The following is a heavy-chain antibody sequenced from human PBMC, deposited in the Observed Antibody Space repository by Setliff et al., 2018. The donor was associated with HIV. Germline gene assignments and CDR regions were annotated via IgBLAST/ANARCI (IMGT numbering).Heavy chain of an antibody. CDR1: GYSISTNEW. V-gene: IGHV4-28*05. CDR2: ISNSGKI. CDR3: ARTVPHSAAQDAFDI. Sequence: SETLSLTCAVSGYSISTNEWWGWIRQPPGKGLAWIGYISNSGKIYYDPSLNSRVTLSADTSKNQLSLRLTSVTAEDTGVYYCARTVPHSAAQDAFDIWGQGTVVTVSS. D-gene: IGHD4-4*01. J-gene: IGHJ3*02.